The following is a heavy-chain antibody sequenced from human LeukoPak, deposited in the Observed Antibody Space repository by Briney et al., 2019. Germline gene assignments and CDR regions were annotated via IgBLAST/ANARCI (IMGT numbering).Heavy chain of an antibody. Sequence: PSETLSLTCTVSGGSISSYYWSWIRQPAGKGLEWIGRIYTSGNTNYNPSLKSRVTISVDTSKNQFSLKLSSVTAADTAVYYCARVFGGDDFNYYYYYMDVWGKGTTVTISS. CDR2: IYTSGNT. CDR1: GGSISSYY. V-gene: IGHV4-4*07. CDR3: ARVFGGDDFNYYYYYMDV. D-gene: IGHD5-12*01. J-gene: IGHJ6*03.